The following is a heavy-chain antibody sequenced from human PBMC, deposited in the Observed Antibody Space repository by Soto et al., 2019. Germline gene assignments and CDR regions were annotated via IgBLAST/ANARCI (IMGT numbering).Heavy chain of an antibody. CDR2: IDPSDSYT. V-gene: IGHV5-10-1*01. CDR3: AQLGYGYYFDY. J-gene: IGHJ4*02. Sequence: GESLKISCKGSGYRFTNSWITWVRQMPGKGLEWMGRIDPSDSYTNYSPSFQGHVTISVDKSISTAYLQWSSLKASDTAIYYCAQLGYGYYFDYWGQGTLVTVSS. CDR1: GYRFTNSW. D-gene: IGHD1-1*01.